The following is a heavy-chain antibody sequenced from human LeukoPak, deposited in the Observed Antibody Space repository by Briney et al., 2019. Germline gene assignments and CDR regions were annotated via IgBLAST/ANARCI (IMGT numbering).Heavy chain of an antibody. CDR1: GFTFSSYA. J-gene: IGHJ4*02. CDR2: ISGSGGST. D-gene: IGHD3-16*02. V-gene: IGHV3-23*01. CDR3: ASKYYDYVWGSYRHSDY. Sequence: PGGSLRLSCAASGFTFSSYAMSWVRQAPGKGLEWVSAISGSGGSTYYADSVKGRFTISRDNAKNSLYLQMNSLRAEDTAVYYCASKYYDYVWGSYRHSDYWGQGTLVTVSS.